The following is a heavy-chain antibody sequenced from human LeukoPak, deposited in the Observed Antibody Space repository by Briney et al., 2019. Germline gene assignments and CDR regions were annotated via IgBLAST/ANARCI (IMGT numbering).Heavy chain of an antibody. CDR1: GFTFSRYW. CDR2: SNPDESDT. D-gene: IGHD2-2*01. V-gene: IGHV3-74*01. J-gene: IGHJ4*02. CDR3: AKIAPIVVVPAATRDYFDY. Sequence: GGSLRLSCSASGFTFSRYWMHWVRQVPGKGLVWVSRSNPDESDTTSADSVKGRFTISRDNSKNTLYLQMNSLRAEDTAVYYCAKIAPIVVVPAATRDYFDYWGQGTLVTVSS.